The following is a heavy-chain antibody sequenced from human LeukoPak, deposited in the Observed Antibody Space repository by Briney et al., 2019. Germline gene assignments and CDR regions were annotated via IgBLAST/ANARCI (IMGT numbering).Heavy chain of an antibody. D-gene: IGHD2-15*01. V-gene: IGHV3-23*01. CDR2: ISGSGGST. CDR1: GFTFSSYA. J-gene: IGHJ4*02. CDR3: AKVRYCSGGSCYGWEFDY. Sequence: PGGSLRLSCAASGFTFSSYAMSWVRQAPGKGLEWVSAISGSGGSTYYADSVKGRFTISRDNSKNTLYLQMNSLRAEDTAVYYCAKVRYCSGGSCYGWEFDYWGQGTLVTVSS.